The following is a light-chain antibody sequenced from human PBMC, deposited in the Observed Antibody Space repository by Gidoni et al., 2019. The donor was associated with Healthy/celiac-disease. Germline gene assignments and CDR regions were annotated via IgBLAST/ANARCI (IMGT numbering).Light chain of an antibody. CDR1: QDIRNY. J-gene: IGKJ4*01. CDR3: QQYDNRPLT. Sequence: DIQMTQSPSSLSASVGDRVTITCQASQDIRNYLNWYQQKPGKAPKRRIYDASNLETGVPSRFSGSGSGTDYTFTISSLQPEDIATYYCQQYDNRPLTFGGGTKVEIK. V-gene: IGKV1-33*01. CDR2: DAS.